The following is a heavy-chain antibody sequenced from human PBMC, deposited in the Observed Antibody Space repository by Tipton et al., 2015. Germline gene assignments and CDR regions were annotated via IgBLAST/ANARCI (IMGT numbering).Heavy chain of an antibody. D-gene: IGHD3-10*01. CDR1: GGSISNYY. V-gene: IGHV4-59*01. Sequence: TLSLTCTVPGGSISNYYWSWIRQPPGKGLEWIGYIYYTGITNYNPSLRGRATMSVDTSKNYFSLNLTSVTAADTAVYYCARGFGEAARMDVWGQGTTVTVSS. CDR2: IYYTGIT. CDR3: ARGFGEAARMDV. J-gene: IGHJ6*02.